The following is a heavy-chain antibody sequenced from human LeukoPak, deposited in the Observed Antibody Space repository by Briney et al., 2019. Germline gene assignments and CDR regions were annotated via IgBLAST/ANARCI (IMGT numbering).Heavy chain of an antibody. D-gene: IGHD3-22*01. J-gene: IGHJ4*02. CDR2: IYYSGST. CDR1: GGSISSGGYY. V-gene: IGHV4-31*03. Sequence: SQTLSLTCTVSGGSISSGGYYWSWIRQHPGKGLEWIGYIYYSGSTYYNPSLKSRVTISVDTSKNQFSLKLSSVTAADTAVYYCARAPQGHYYDSSGYYYIDYWGQGTLVTVSS. CDR3: ARAPQGHYYDSSGYYYIDY.